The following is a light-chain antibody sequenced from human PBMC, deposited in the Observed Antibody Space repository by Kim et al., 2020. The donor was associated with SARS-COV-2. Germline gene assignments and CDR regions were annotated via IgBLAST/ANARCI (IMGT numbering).Light chain of an antibody. CDR3: QTWGTGIRV. CDR2: LNSDGSH. V-gene: IGLV4-69*01. Sequence: SVKLTCTLTSGHSSYAIAWHQQQPEKGPRYLMKLNSDGSHSKGDGIPDRFSGSSSGAERYLTISSLQSEDEADYYCQTWGTGIRVFGGGTQLTVL. J-gene: IGLJ3*02. CDR1: SGHSSYA.